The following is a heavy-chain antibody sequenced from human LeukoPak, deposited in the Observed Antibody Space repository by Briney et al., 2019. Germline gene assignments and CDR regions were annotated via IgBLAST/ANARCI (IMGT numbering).Heavy chain of an antibody. CDR3: AMAMTTVTYFDY. CDR2: IYHSGST. D-gene: IGHD4-17*01. Sequence: PSETLSLTCAVSGGSISSSNWWSWVRQPPGKGLEWIGEIYHSGSTNYSPSLKSRVTISVDKSKNQFSLKLSSVTAADTAVYYCAMAMTTVTYFDYWGQGTLVTVSS. J-gene: IGHJ4*02. V-gene: IGHV4-4*02. CDR1: GGSISSSNW.